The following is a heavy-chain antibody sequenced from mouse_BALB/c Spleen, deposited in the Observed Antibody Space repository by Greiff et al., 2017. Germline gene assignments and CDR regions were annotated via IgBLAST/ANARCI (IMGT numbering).Heavy chain of an antibody. D-gene: IGHD1-1*01. CDR3: ARNYGSYAMDY. CDR1: GFSLTSYG. CDR2: IWAGGST. J-gene: IGHJ4*01. V-gene: IGHV2-9*02. Sequence: VQLQESGPGLVAPSQSLSITCTVSGFSLTSYGVHWVRQPPGKGLEWLGVIWAGGSTNYNSALMSRLSISKDNSKSQVFLKMNSLQADDTAIYYCARNYGSYAMDYWGQGTSVTVSS.